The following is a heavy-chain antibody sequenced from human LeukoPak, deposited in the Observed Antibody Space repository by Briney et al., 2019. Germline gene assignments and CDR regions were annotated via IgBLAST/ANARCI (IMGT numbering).Heavy chain of an antibody. CDR1: GYSISSGYY. CDR3: ARVGYCSGGSCPSDAFDI. Sequence: PSETLSLTCTVSGYSISSGYYWGWIRQPPGKGLEWIGSIYHSGSTYYNPSLKSRVTISVDTSKNQFSLKLSSVTAADTAVYYCARVGYCSGGSCPSDAFDIWGQGTTVTVSS. V-gene: IGHV4-38-2*02. J-gene: IGHJ3*02. CDR2: IYHSGST. D-gene: IGHD2-15*01.